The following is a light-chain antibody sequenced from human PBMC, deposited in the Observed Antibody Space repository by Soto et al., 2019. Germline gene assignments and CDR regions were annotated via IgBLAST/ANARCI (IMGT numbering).Light chain of an antibody. CDR2: GAS. V-gene: IGKV3-20*01. CDR3: QQYSSSPRT. Sequence: PGERATLSCRASQSVSSSYLARYQQKPGQAPRLLIYGASSRATGIPDRISGSGSGTDFTLTISRLEPEDFAVYFCQQYSSSPRTFGQGTKVDIK. CDR1: QSVSSSY. J-gene: IGKJ1*01.